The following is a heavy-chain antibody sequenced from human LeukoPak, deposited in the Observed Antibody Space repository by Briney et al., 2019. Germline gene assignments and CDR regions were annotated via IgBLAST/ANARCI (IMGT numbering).Heavy chain of an antibody. Sequence: VSVKVSCKASGYTFTGYYMHWVRQAPGQGLEWMGWINPNSGGTNYAQKFQGRVTMTRDTSISTAYMELSRLRSDDTAVYYRAIYPEDIVVVPAASGNYWGQGTLVTVSS. V-gene: IGHV1-2*02. J-gene: IGHJ4*02. CDR3: AIYPEDIVVVPAASGNY. CDR1: GYTFTGYY. CDR2: INPNSGGT. D-gene: IGHD2-2*01.